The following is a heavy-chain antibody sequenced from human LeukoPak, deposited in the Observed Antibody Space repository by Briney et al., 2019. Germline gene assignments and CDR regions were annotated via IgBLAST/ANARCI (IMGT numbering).Heavy chain of an antibody. Sequence: SETLSLTCTVSGGSISSYYWSWIRQPAGKGLEWIGRIYTSGSTNYNPSLKSRVTMSVDTSKNQFSLKLSSVTAADTAVYYCARWGVGVATIARLPRRSCFDYWGQGTLVTVSS. CDR2: IYTSGST. CDR3: ARWGVGVATIARLPRRSCFDY. CDR1: GGSISSYY. D-gene: IGHD5-12*01. V-gene: IGHV4-4*07. J-gene: IGHJ4*02.